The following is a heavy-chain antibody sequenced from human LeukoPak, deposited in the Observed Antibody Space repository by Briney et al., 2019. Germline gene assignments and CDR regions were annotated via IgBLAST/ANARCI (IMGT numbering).Heavy chain of an antibody. D-gene: IGHD3-3*01. CDR3: ARVGRSGYYTYYYYYYYMDV. CDR2: ISWNGGST. CDR1: GFTFDDYG. Sequence: PGGSLRLSCAASGFTFDDYGMSWVRQAPGKGLEWVSGISWNGGSTGYADSVKGRFTISRDNAKNSLYLQMNSLRAEDTALYYCARVGRSGYYTYYYYYYYMDVWGKGTTVTVSS. V-gene: IGHV3-20*04. J-gene: IGHJ6*03.